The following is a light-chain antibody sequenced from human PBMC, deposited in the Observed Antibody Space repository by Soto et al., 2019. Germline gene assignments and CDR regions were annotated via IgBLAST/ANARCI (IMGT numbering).Light chain of an antibody. J-gene: IGKJ4*01. CDR1: QSIRRY. Sequence: DIQMTQSPSSLSASVGDRVTITCRASQSIRRYLNWYQQKPGQAPKLLIYFASTLQSGVPSRFSGSGSATDFTLTISSLQPEDFATYYCQQRYTIPPTFGGGTKVEL. CDR3: QQRYTIPPT. V-gene: IGKV1-39*01. CDR2: FAS.